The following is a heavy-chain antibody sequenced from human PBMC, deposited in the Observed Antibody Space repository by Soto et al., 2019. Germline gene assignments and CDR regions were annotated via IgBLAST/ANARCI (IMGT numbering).Heavy chain of an antibody. CDR2: IKQDGSEK. CDR3: ARDRRSALLLYFDP. CDR1: GFTFSSYW. Sequence: GGSLRLSCAASGFTFSSYWMSWVRQAPGKGLEWVANIKQDGSEKYYVDSVKGRFTISRDNAKNSLYLQMNSLRAEDTAVYYCARDRRSALLLYFDPWGQGTLVTVSS. D-gene: IGHD3-10*01. J-gene: IGHJ5*02. V-gene: IGHV3-7*01.